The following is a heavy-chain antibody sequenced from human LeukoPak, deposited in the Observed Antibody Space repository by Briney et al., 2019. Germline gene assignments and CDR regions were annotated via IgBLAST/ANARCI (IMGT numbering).Heavy chain of an antibody. J-gene: IGHJ4*02. CDR3: TTYVAVAGTRHFDS. D-gene: IGHD6-19*01. CDR2: IRSKTDGGTT. Sequence: GGSLRLSCVASGFTFSNAWMSWVRQVPGKGLEWIGRIRSKTDGGTTDYAAPVKDRFTISRDDSRNTLFLQINSLKTEDTAVYYCTTYVAVAGTRHFDSGGQGALVTVSS. V-gene: IGHV3-15*01. CDR1: GFTFSNAW.